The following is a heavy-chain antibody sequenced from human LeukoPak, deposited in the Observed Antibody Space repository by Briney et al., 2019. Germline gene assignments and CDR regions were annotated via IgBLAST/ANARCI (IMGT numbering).Heavy chain of an antibody. V-gene: IGHV4-39*01. J-gene: IGHJ5*02. CDR3: AKSRGRGSFDP. D-gene: IGHD5-24*01. Sequence: PSETLSLTCTVSGGSISNKNFYWGWIRQPPGKGLEWVGSIYFTGSTYYHASLESRVTISVDTSKNQFSLKVSAVTAADTAVYHCAKSRGRGSFDPWGQGTLVIVSS. CDR2: IYFTGST. CDR1: GGSISNKNFY.